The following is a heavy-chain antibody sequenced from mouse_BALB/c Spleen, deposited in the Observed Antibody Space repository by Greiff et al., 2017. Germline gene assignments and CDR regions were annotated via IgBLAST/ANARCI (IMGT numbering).Heavy chain of an antibody. CDR3: ARGPDGYYLYYAMDY. D-gene: IGHD2-3*01. Sequence: EVKVVESGGGLVKPGGSLKLSCAASGFTFSDYYMYWVRQTPEKRLEWVATISDGGSYTYYPDSVKGRFTISRDNAKNNLYLQMSSLKSEDTAMYYCARGPDGYYLYYAMDYWGQGTSVTVSS. V-gene: IGHV5-4*02. CDR1: GFTFSDYY. CDR2: ISDGGSYT. J-gene: IGHJ4*01.